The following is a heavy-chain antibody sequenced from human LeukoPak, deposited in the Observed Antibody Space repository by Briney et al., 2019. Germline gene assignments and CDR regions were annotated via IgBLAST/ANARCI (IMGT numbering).Heavy chain of an antibody. CDR2: INAGNGNT. Sequence: GASVKVSCKATGYTFTSYDISWVRQAPGQRLEWMGWINAGNGNTKYSQKFQGRVTMTRDTSTSTAYMELRSLRSDDTAVYYCAPGTKFGEPSGPDPWGQGTLVTVSS. D-gene: IGHD3-10*01. J-gene: IGHJ5*02. CDR1: GYTFTSYD. V-gene: IGHV1-18*01. CDR3: APGTKFGEPSGPDP.